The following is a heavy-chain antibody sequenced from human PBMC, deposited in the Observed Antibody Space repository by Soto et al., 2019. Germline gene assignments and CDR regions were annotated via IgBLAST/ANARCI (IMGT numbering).Heavy chain of an antibody. D-gene: IGHD3-16*02. J-gene: IGHJ5*02. Sequence: SVKVSCKASGGTFSSYAISWVRQAPGQGLEWMGGIIPIFGTANYAQKFQGRVTITADESTSTAYMELSSLRSEDTAVYYCATVGTDYIRGSYRQSWFDPWGQGTLVTVSS. CDR3: ATVGTDYIRGSYRQSWFDP. CDR1: GGTFSSYA. V-gene: IGHV1-69*13. CDR2: IIPIFGTA.